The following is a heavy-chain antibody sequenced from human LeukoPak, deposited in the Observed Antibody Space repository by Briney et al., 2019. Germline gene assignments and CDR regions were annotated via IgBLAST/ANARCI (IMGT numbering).Heavy chain of an antibody. J-gene: IGHJ4*02. CDR1: GFTFDDYG. CDR2: INWNGGST. Sequence: PGGSLRLSCAASGFTFDDYGMSWVRLIPGKGLEWLSGINWNGGSTGYADSVKGRFTISRDNAKNSLYLQMNSLRGEDTALYYCARAGNIRFDYWGQGTLVTISS. D-gene: IGHD2/OR15-2a*01. CDR3: ARAGNIRFDY. V-gene: IGHV3-20*04.